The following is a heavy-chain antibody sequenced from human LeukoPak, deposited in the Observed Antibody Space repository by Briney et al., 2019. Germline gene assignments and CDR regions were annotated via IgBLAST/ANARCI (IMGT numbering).Heavy chain of an antibody. J-gene: IGHJ3*02. Sequence: GGSLRLSCAASGVTFSSYWMHWVRQAPGKGLVWVSRINSDGSSTSYADSVKGRFTISRDNAKNTLYLQMNSLRAEDTAVYYCARSPRYCSGGSCYPGRGAFDIWGQGTMVTVSS. D-gene: IGHD2-15*01. CDR3: ARSPRYCSGGSCYPGRGAFDI. CDR2: INSDGSST. V-gene: IGHV3-74*01. CDR1: GVTFSSYW.